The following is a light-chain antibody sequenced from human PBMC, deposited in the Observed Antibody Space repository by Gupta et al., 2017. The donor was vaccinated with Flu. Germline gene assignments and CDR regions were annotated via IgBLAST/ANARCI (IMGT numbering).Light chain of an antibody. Sequence: PSSLSASVGDRVTITCRASQGISNHLAWYQQKPGKVPEGLIYTASTLKSGVPSRFSGSGSGTDFTLTISSLQPEDFATYYCQNYYRAPLTFGGGTKVEIK. V-gene: IGKV1-27*01. CDR1: QGISNH. CDR3: QNYYRAPLT. J-gene: IGKJ4*01. CDR2: TAS.